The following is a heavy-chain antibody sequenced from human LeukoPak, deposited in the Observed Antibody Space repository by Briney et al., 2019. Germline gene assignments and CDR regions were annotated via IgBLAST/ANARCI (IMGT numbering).Heavy chain of an antibody. V-gene: IGHV4-38-2*01. CDR3: ARLGGISVARDI. D-gene: IGHD3-16*01. J-gene: IGHJ3*02. Sequence: SETLSLTCAVSGYSISSGYYWGWIRQPPGKGLEWIRSIYHSGSTYYNPSLKSRVTISVDTSKNQFSLKLSSVTAADTAVYYCARLGGISVARDIWGQGTMVTVSS. CDR2: IYHSGST. CDR1: GYSISSGYY.